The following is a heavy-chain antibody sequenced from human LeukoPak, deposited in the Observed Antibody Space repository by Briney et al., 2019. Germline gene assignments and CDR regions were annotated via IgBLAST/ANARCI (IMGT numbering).Heavy chain of an antibody. D-gene: IGHD4-11*01. CDR1: GYSISSGYY. CDR3: ARDLTGSDDSNYGSGY. Sequence: SETLSLTCTVSGYSISSGYYWGWIRQPPGKGLEWIGSIYHSGSTYYNPSLKSRVTISVDTSKNQFSLKLSSVTAADTAVYYCARDLTGSDDSNYGSGYWGQGTLVTVSS. J-gene: IGHJ4*02. V-gene: IGHV4-38-2*02. CDR2: IYHSGST.